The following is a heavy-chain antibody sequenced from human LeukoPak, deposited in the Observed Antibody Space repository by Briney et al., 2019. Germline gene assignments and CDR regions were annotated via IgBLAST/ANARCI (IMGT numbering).Heavy chain of an antibody. CDR1: GFTFSSYA. V-gene: IGHV3-30-3*02. CDR3: AKDQMSSGRNYFDY. D-gene: IGHD6-19*01. Sequence: GGSLRLSCAASGFTFSSYAMHWVRQAPGKGLEWVAVISYGGSNKYYADSVKGRFTISRDNSKNTLYLQMNSLRVEDTAVYYCAKDQMSSGRNYFDYWGQGTLVTVSS. CDR2: ISYGGSNK. J-gene: IGHJ4*02.